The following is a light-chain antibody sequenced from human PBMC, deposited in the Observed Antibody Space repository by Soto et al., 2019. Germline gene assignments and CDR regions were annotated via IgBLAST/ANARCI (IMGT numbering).Light chain of an antibody. CDR2: DAS. Sequence: EIVLTQSPATLSLSPGERATLSCRASQSVSSYLAWYQQKPGQAPRLLIYDASSRATGIPARFSGSGSGTDFTLTISXXEPXXSAVYYCQQRYNWLTFGGGTKVEIK. J-gene: IGKJ4*01. CDR3: QQRYNWLT. V-gene: IGKV3-11*01. CDR1: QSVSSY.